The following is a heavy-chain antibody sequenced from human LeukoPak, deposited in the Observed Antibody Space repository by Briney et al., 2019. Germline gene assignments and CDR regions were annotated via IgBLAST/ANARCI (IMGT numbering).Heavy chain of an antibody. Sequence: TPSETLSLTCTVSGGSISSYYWSWIRQPPGKGLEWIGYIYYSGSTNYNPSLKSRVTISVDTSKNQFSLKLSSVTAADTAVYYCARGITMIRGVIPVPFDPWGQGTLVTVSS. J-gene: IGHJ5*02. V-gene: IGHV4-59*01. CDR3: ARGITMIRGVIPVPFDP. CDR1: GGSISSYY. D-gene: IGHD3-10*01. CDR2: IYYSGST.